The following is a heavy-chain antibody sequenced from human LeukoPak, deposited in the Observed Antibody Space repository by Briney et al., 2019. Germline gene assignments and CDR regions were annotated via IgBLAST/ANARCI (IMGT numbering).Heavy chain of an antibody. D-gene: IGHD6-19*01. J-gene: IGHJ4*02. CDR3: AREGGSVAGTGIDY. V-gene: IGHV1-2*02. CDR2: INPNSGGT. Sequence: ASVKVSCKASGYTFTGYYMHWVRQAPGQGLEWMGWINPNSGGTNYAQKFQGRVTMTRDTSISTAYMELSRLRSEDTAVYYCAREGGSVAGTGIDYWGQGTLVTVSS. CDR1: GYTFTGYY.